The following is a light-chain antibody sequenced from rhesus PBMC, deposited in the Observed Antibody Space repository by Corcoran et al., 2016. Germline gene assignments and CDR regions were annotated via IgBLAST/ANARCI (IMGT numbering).Light chain of an antibody. Sequence: EIVMTQSPATLSLSPGERATLSCRASQSVSSYVAWYQQKPEQAPRPLIYGASSRATGIPDRFRCSGSGTDFTLIISSLEPEDVGVYYCQQYNNWNSFGQGTKVEIK. J-gene: IGKJ2*01. CDR1: QSVSSY. CDR3: QQYNNWNS. V-gene: IGKV3S9*01. CDR2: GAS.